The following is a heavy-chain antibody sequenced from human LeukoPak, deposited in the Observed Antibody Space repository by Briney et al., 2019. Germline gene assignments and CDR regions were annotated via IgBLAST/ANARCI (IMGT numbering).Heavy chain of an antibody. CDR1: GYSINNYW. Sequence: GESLKISCKGSGYSINNYWIGWVRQMPGKGLEWMGIIYPADSDIRYSPSFQGQVTISADKSISTAYLQWSSLKASDTAMYYCARQEYCSGGSCYTWFDPWGQGTLVTASS. J-gene: IGHJ5*02. CDR3: ARQEYCSGGSCYTWFDP. V-gene: IGHV5-51*01. CDR2: IYPADSDI. D-gene: IGHD2-15*01.